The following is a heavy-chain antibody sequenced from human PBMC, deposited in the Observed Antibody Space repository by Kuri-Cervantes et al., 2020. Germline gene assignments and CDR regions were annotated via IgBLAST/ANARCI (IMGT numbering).Heavy chain of an antibody. CDR2: ISSSSSTI. Sequence: GGSLRLSCAASGFTFSSYSMNWVRQAPGKGLEWVSYISSSSSTIYYADSVKGRFTISRDNAKNSLYLQMNSLRGEDTAVYYCAREGGGLYCSGGSCCSGNMDVWGQGTTVTVSS. J-gene: IGHJ6*02. CDR1: GFTFSSYS. V-gene: IGHV3-48*01. CDR3: AREGGGLYCSGGSCCSGNMDV. D-gene: IGHD2-15*01.